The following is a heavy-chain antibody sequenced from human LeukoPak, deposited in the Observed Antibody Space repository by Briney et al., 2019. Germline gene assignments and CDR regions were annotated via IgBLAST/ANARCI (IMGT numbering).Heavy chain of an antibody. J-gene: IGHJ4*02. CDR1: GGYISSYY. D-gene: IGHD3/OR15-3a*01. Sequence: SETLSLTCTVSGGYISSYYWSWIRQPPGEGLEWIGYVYYTGSTNYSPSLKSRVSISVDTSKNQFSLKLSSVTAADTAVYYCACLGTGYYVDYWGQGTLVTVSS. CDR3: ACLGTGYYVDY. V-gene: IGHV4-59*12. CDR2: VYYTGST.